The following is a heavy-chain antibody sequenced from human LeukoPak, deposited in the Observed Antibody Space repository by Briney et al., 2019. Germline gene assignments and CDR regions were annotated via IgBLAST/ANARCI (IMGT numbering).Heavy chain of an antibody. CDR3: MSYAGRSDDY. CDR2: ISSSSSYR. D-gene: IGHD3-16*01. Sequence: GGSLRLSCAASGFTFSRYSMNWVRQAPGKGLEWVSSISSSSSYRYYADSVKGRFTISRDDAKNSLHLQMNSLRAEDTAVYYCMSYAGRSDDYWGQGTLVTVSS. J-gene: IGHJ4*02. CDR1: GFTFSRYS. V-gene: IGHV3-21*01.